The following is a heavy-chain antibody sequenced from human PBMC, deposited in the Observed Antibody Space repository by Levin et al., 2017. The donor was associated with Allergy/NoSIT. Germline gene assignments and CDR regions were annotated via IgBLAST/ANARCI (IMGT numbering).Heavy chain of an antibody. J-gene: IGHJ6*03. CDR3: VSLWYNWNSHYYNYYRDA. CDR1: GYSISSGYY. Sequence: SETLSLTCAVSGYSISSGYYWGWIRQSPGRGLEWIGSIFHSGTTYYNPSLKSRVTVSVDTSKNQFSLKLSSVTAADTAVYYCVSLWYNWNSHYYNYYRDAWGKGTTVTVSS. CDR2: IFHSGTT. V-gene: IGHV4-38-2*01. D-gene: IGHD1-20*01.